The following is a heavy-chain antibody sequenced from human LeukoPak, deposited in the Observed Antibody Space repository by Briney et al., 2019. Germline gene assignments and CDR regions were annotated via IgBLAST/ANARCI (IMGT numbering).Heavy chain of an antibody. CDR3: AKAISSGWYPSVDY. Sequence: GGSLRLSCAASGFTFSSYGMHWVRQAPGKGLEWVAFIRYDGSNKYYADSVKGRFTISRDNSKNTLYLQMNSLRAEDTAVYYCAKAISSGWYPSVDYWGQGTLVTVSS. D-gene: IGHD6-19*01. V-gene: IGHV3-30*02. CDR1: GFTFSSYG. J-gene: IGHJ4*02. CDR2: IRYDGSNK.